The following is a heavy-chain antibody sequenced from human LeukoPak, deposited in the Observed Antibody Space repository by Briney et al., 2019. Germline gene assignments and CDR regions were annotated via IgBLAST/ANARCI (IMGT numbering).Heavy chain of an antibody. CDR2: IWYDGSNK. CDR3: ARYMVRGVNYYYGMDV. V-gene: IGHV3-33*01. CDR1: GFTFSSYG. Sequence: GGSLRLSCAASGFTFSSYGVHWVRQAPGKGLEWVAVIWYDGSNKYYADSVKGRFTISRDNSKNTLYLQMNSLRAEDTAVYYCARYMVRGVNYYYGMDVWGQGTTVTVSS. D-gene: IGHD3-10*01. J-gene: IGHJ6*02.